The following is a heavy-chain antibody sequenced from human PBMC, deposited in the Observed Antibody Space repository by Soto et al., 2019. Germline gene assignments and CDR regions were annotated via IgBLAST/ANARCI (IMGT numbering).Heavy chain of an antibody. Sequence: EVQLVESGGGLVQPGGSLRLSCAASGFTFTNYWMTWVRQAPGKGLEWVATVKGDGSEKYYADSLKGRFTISRDNAKNSLHLQVNSLRDDDTAIYYCVRARNDRWGQGVLVIVSS. V-gene: IGHV3-7*04. J-gene: IGHJ5*02. CDR3: VRARNDR. CDR1: GFTFTNYW. CDR2: VKGDGSEK.